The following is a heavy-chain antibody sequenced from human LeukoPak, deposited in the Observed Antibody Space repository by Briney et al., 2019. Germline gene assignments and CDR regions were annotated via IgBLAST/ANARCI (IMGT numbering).Heavy chain of an antibody. CDR1: GGSISSYY. Sequence: SETLSLTCTVSGGSISSYYWSWIRQPPGKGLEWIGYIYYSGSTNYNPSLKSRVTISVGTSKNQFSLKLSSVTAADTAVYYCARHFKDYYGSGSYYLPEFGYWGQGTLVTVSS. CDR2: IYYSGST. J-gene: IGHJ4*02. V-gene: IGHV4-59*08. D-gene: IGHD3-10*01. CDR3: ARHFKDYYGSGSYYLPEFGY.